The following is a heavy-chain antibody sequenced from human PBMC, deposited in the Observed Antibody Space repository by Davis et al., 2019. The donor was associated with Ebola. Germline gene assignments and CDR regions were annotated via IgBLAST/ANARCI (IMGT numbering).Heavy chain of an antibody. CDR3: ARHSQNNYYYGMDV. CDR2: IGTAGDT. D-gene: IGHD1/OR15-1a*01. CDR1: GFTFSSYD. V-gene: IGHV3-13*01. Sequence: GGSLRLSCAASGFTFSSYDMHWVRQAPGKGLEWVSAIGTAGDTYYPGSVKGRFTISRENAKNSLYLQMNSLRAGDTAVYYCARHSQNNYYYGMDVWGQGTTVTVSS. J-gene: IGHJ6*02.